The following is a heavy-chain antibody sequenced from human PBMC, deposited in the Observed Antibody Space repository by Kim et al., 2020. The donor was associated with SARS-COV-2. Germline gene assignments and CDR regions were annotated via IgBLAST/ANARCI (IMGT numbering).Heavy chain of an antibody. J-gene: IGHJ4*02. V-gene: IGHV3-33*03. D-gene: IGHD3-10*01. Sequence: YDAESGTDRFIIARDNSKNTLYHQMNRLRAEDTAVYYCAKNSLVPGPLDYWGQGTLVTVSS. CDR3: AKNSLVPGPLDY.